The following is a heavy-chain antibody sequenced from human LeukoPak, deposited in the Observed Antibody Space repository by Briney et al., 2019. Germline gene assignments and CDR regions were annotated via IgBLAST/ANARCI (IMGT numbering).Heavy chain of an antibody. Sequence: AAVKVSCKASGYTFTGYYMHWVRQAPGQGLEWMGRINPNSGGTNYAQMFQGRVTMTRDTSISTAYMELSRLRSDDTAVYYCATRITYSYGFDYWGQGTLVTVSS. D-gene: IGHD5-18*01. CDR3: ATRITYSYGFDY. CDR2: INPNSGGT. CDR1: GYTFTGYY. V-gene: IGHV1-2*06. J-gene: IGHJ4*02.